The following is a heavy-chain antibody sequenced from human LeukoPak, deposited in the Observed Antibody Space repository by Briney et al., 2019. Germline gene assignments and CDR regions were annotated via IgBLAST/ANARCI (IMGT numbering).Heavy chain of an antibody. Sequence: ASVKVSCKASGYTFTGCYMHWVRQAPGQGLEWMGWINPNSGGTNYAQKFQGRVTMTRDTSISTAYMELSRLRSDDTAVYYCAPTYCSGGSCYSFDYWGQGTLVTVSS. CDR3: APTYCSGGSCYSFDY. D-gene: IGHD2-15*01. V-gene: IGHV1-2*02. CDR2: INPNSGGT. J-gene: IGHJ4*02. CDR1: GYTFTGCY.